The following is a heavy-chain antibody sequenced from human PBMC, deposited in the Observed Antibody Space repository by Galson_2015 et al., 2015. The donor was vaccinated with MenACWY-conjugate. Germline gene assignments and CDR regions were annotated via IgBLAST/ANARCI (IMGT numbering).Heavy chain of an antibody. V-gene: IGHV3-23*01. J-gene: IGHJ2*01. CDR2: MSGSGGSR. Sequence: SLRLSCAASGFIFSSYAMSWVRQAPGKGLEWVSAMSGSGGSRNYADSVKGRFTISRDNSKNTLYLQMNSLRAEDTAVYYCAKPYCSRTNCREPNWYFDLWGRGTLVTVSS. D-gene: IGHD2-2*01. CDR3: AKPYCSRTNCREPNWYFDL. CDR1: GFIFSSYA.